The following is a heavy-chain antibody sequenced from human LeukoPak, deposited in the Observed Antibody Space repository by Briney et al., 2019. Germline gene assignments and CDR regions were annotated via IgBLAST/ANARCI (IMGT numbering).Heavy chain of an antibody. D-gene: IGHD3-3*01. V-gene: IGHV1-69*05. CDR3: ARGSITIFGVAEMGY. J-gene: IGHJ4*02. CDR1: GGTFSSYA. Sequence: GASVKVSCKASGGTFSSYAISWVRQAPGQGLEWMGGIIPIFGTANYAQKFQGRVTITTDESTSTAYMELSSLRSEDTAVYYCARGSITIFGVAEMGYWGQGTLVTVSS. CDR2: IIPIFGTA.